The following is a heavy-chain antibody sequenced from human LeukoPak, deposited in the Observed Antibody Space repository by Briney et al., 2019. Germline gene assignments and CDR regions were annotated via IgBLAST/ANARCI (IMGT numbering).Heavy chain of an antibody. D-gene: IGHD3-10*01. CDR2: ISGSGGST. CDR3: ARAISEESI. V-gene: IGHV3-23*01. CDR1: GFTFSSYA. Sequence: PGGSLRLSCAASGFTFSSYAMSWVRQAPGKGLEWVSAISGSGGSTYYADSVKGRFSISRDNAKNSLYLQMNSLRAEDMAVYYCARAISEESIWGQGTLVTVSS. J-gene: IGHJ4*02.